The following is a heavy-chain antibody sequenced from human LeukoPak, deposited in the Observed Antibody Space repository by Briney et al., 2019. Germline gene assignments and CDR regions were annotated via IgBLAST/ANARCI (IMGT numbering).Heavy chain of an antibody. CDR3: ASFLGGFSSFH. Sequence: GGSLRLSCAASEFNVSSNYMSWVRQAPGKGLELVSVIFIGGSTYYVDSVKGRFTTSRDNSKNTLYLQMNSLRAEDTGVYYCASFLGGFSSFHWGQGTLVAVYS. CDR2: IFIGGST. D-gene: IGHD2-15*01. CDR1: EFNVSSNY. J-gene: IGHJ4*02. V-gene: IGHV3-66*02.